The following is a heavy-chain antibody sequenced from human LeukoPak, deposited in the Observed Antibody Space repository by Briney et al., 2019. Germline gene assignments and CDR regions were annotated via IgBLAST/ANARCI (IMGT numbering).Heavy chain of an antibody. CDR1: GLTVSSNY. Sequence: GGSLRLSCAPSGLTVSSNYMSWVRQAPGKGLEWVSVIYSGGSTYYADSVKGRFTIFRDNSKNTVYLQMNSLRAEDTALYYCARYYHDSSGYPYYFDYWGQGTLVTVSS. CDR2: IYSGGST. CDR3: ARYYHDSSGYPYYFDY. J-gene: IGHJ4*02. V-gene: IGHV3-53*01. D-gene: IGHD3-22*01.